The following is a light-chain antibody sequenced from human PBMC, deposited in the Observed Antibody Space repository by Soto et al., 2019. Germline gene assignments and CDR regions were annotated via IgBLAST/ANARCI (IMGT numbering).Light chain of an antibody. J-gene: IGLJ3*02. CDR3: NSYTSSSTWV. CDR2: EVS. Sequence: QSALTQPASVSRSPGQSITISCTGTSSDVGGHKYVSWYQQHPGKAPKLMIYEVSRRPSGVSHRFSGSKSGNTASLTISGLQAEDEADYYCNSYTSSSTWVFGGGTKLTVL. CDR1: SSDVGGHKY. V-gene: IGLV2-14*01.